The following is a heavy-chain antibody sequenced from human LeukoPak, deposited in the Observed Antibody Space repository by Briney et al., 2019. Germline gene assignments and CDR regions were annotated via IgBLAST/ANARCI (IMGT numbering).Heavy chain of an antibody. CDR2: IIPIFGTA. CDR1: GGTFSSYA. D-gene: IGHD2-2*01. J-gene: IGHJ4*02. CDR3: ARAPLVVVVPAARGGGGYDYYFDY. V-gene: IGHV1-69*05. Sequence: GASVKVSCKASGGTFSSYAISWVRQAPGQGLEWMGGIIPIFGTANYAQEFQGRVTINTDESTSTAYMELSSLRSEDTAVYYCARAPLVVVVPAARGGGGYDYYFDYWGQGTLVTVSS.